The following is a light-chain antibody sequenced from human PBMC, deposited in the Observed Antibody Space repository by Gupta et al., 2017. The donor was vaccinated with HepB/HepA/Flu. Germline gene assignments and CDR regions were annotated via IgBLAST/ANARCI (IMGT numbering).Light chain of an antibody. V-gene: IGLV2-8*01. CDR2: EVS. Sequence: QSALTQPPSASGSPGQSVTISCTGTSSDVGGYNYVSWYQQHPGKGPKLLIYEVSKRPSGVPDRFSGSKSRNTASLTVSGLQAEDEDDYYCSSYARREEVFGTGTKVTVL. CDR1: SSDVGGYNY. J-gene: IGLJ1*01. CDR3: SSYARREEV.